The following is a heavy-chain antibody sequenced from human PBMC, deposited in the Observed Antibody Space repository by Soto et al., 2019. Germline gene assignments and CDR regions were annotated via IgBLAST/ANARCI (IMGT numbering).Heavy chain of an antibody. D-gene: IGHD4-17*01. CDR2: IFYDGSHK. Sequence: QVQLEESGGGVVQPGRSLRLSCTASGFAFSDYGMHWVRQAPGKGLEWVAIIFYDGSHKYYADSVKGRFTISRDNSRNTVELQMNSLRAEDTATYFCARRRSTVTTPWFYHGMDVWGRGTTVTVPS. CDR1: GFAFSDYG. V-gene: IGHV3-33*01. CDR3: ARRRSTVTTPWFYHGMDV. J-gene: IGHJ6*02.